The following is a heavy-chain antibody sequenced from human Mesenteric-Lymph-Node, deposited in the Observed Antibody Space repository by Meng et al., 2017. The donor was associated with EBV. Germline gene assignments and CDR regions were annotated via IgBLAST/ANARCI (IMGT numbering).Heavy chain of an antibody. CDR3: ARDLGLAVAVYYFNY. CDR2: ISYSGST. J-gene: IGHJ4*02. CDR1: GVSSSSYY. Sequence: QLQRQGWGPGPWKPSGTLSPPCTVSGVSSSSYYWGWIRQPPGKGLEWIGSISYSGSTYYKPSLKSRVTMSVDTSKNQVSLKLSSVTAADTAVYYCARDLGLAVAVYYFNYWGQGTLVTVSS. D-gene: IGHD6-19*01. V-gene: IGHV4-39*07.